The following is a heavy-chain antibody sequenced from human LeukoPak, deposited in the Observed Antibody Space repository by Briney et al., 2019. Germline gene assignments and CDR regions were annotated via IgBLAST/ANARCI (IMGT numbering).Heavy chain of an antibody. CDR1: GGSISSSNW. V-gene: IGHV4-4*02. J-gene: IGHJ6*02. CDR2: IYHSGST. CDR3: ARETTNYYYYYGMDV. Sequence: SGTRSLTCAVSGGSISSSNWWGWVRQPPGKGLEWIGEIYHSGSTNYNPSLKSRVTISVDKSKNQFSLKLSSVTAADTAVYYCARETTNYYYYYGMDVWGQGTTVTVSS. D-gene: IGHD1-1*01.